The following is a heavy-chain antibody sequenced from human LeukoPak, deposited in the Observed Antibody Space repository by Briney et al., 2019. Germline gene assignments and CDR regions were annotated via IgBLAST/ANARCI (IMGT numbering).Heavy chain of an antibody. CDR1: GFTFSSYS. CDR2: ISSSSSYI. J-gene: IGHJ4*02. D-gene: IGHD3-16*01. V-gene: IGHV3-21*01. CDR3: ARDPETYGYVWGSDY. Sequence: GGSLRLSCAASGFTFSSYSMNWVRQAPGKGLEWVSSISSSSSYIYYADSVKGRFTISRDNAKNSLYLQMNSLRAEDTAVYYCARDPETYGYVWGSDYWGQGTLVTVSS.